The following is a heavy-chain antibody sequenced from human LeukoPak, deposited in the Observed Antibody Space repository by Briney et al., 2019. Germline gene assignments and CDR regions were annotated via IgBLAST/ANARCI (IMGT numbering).Heavy chain of an antibody. Sequence: QPGGSLRLSCAASGFTFSSYAMHWVRQAPGKGLEYVSAISSNGGSTYYANSVKGRFTISRDNSKNTLYLQMGSLRAEDMALYYCAREGRFRAYYYYYMDVWGKGTTVTVSS. CDR1: GFTFSSYA. CDR3: AREGRFRAYYYYYMDV. J-gene: IGHJ6*03. D-gene: IGHD3-10*01. V-gene: IGHV3-64*01. CDR2: ISSNGGST.